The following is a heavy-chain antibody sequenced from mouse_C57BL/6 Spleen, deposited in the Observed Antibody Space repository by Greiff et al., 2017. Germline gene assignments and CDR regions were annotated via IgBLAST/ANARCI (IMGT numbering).Heavy chain of an antibody. Sequence: QVQLQQSGAELVKPGASVKISCKASGYAFSSYWMNWVKQRPGQGLEWIGKIYPGDGDTNYNGKFKGKATLTADKSSSTAYMPLSSLTSEDSAVYFWARWYDDYDKSFDDWGQGTTLTVSS. D-gene: IGHD2-4*01. V-gene: IGHV1-80*01. CDR1: GYAFSSYW. CDR3: ARWYDDYDKSFDD. CDR2: IYPGDGDT. J-gene: IGHJ2*01.